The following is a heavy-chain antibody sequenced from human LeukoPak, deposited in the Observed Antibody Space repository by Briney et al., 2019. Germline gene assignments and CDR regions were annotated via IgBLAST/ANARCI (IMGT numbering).Heavy chain of an antibody. Sequence: GGSLRLSCAGSGFIFSTYAMTWVRQAPGKGLEWVSGISGSGDTTYYADSVKGRFTISRDNSKNTLYLQMISLRAEDTAVYYRAKDASNYFWYFDLRGRGTLVTVSS. J-gene: IGHJ2*01. CDR2: ISGSGDTT. V-gene: IGHV3-23*01. CDR1: GFIFSTYA. CDR3: AKDASNYFWYFDL. D-gene: IGHD1-1*01.